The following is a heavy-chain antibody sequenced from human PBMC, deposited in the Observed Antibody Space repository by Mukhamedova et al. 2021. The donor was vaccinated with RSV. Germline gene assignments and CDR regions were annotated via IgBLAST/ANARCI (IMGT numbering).Heavy chain of an antibody. CDR2: IYYSGST. J-gene: IGHJ3*02. V-gene: IGHV4-39*07. CDR3: ARDLVSGGSPDAFDI. D-gene: IGHD2-15*01. CDR1: SYY. Sequence: SYYWGWIHQPPGKGLEWIGSIYYSGSTYYNPSLKSRVTISVDTSKNQFSLKLSSVTAADTAVYYCARDLVSGGSPDAFDIWGQGT.